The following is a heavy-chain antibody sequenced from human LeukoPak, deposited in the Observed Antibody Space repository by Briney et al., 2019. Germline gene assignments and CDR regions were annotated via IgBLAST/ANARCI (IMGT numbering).Heavy chain of an antibody. V-gene: IGHV3-74*01. CDR2: IKSDGSST. D-gene: IGHD1-26*01. J-gene: IGHJ3*02. Sequence: GGSLRLSCAASGFIFSSYRMHWVRQAPGKGLVWVSRIKSDGSSTSYADSVKGRFTISRDNAKNTLYLQMNSLRAEDTAVYYCARRGAATDSFDIWGQGTMVTVSS. CDR3: ARRGAATDSFDI. CDR1: GFIFSSYR.